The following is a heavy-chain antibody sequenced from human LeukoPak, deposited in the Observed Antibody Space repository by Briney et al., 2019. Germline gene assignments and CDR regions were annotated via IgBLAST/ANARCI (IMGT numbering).Heavy chain of an antibody. Sequence: GFLRPSCASSGFTVSSNYMSWVRQAPGKGLEWVSVIYSGGSTYYADSVKGRFTISRDNSKNTLYLQMNSLRAEDTAVYYCARAAEWLVLDYWGQGTLVTVSS. CDR1: GFTVSSNY. V-gene: IGHV3-53*01. CDR3: ARAAEWLVLDY. D-gene: IGHD6-19*01. CDR2: IYSGGST. J-gene: IGHJ4*02.